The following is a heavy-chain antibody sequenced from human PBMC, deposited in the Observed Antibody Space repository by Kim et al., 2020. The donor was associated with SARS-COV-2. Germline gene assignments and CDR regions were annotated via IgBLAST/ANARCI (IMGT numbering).Heavy chain of an antibody. CDR3: ARVPVWFGENYYFDY. V-gene: IGHV3-33*01. D-gene: IGHD3-10*01. Sequence: GGSLRLSCAASGFTFSSYGMHWVRQAPGKGLEWVAVIWYDGSNKYYADSVKGRFTISRDNSKNTLYLQMNSLRAEDTAVYYCARVPVWFGENYYFDYWGQGTLVTVSS. CDR1: GFTFSSYG. J-gene: IGHJ4*02. CDR2: IWYDGSNK.